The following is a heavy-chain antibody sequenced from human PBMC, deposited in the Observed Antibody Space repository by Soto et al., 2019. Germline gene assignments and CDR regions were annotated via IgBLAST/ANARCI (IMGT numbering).Heavy chain of an antibody. D-gene: IGHD2-21*02. CDR2: ISSSGGTI. CDR3: ARDRVVTVESDYFFGMDI. V-gene: IGHV3-48*02. Sequence: GGSLRLSCVASEFTFSDSNMNWVRQAPGKGLEWVSYISSSGGTIYYGDSVKGRFTISRDNGKNSLFLQMNSLRDADTADYYCARDRVVTVESDYFFGMDIWGQGTAVTVSS. J-gene: IGHJ6*02. CDR1: EFTFSDSN.